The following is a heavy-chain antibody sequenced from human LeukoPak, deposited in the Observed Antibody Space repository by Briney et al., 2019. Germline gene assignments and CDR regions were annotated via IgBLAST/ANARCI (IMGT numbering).Heavy chain of an antibody. CDR2: ISSNGGST. Sequence: GGSLRLSCAASGFTFSSYAMHWVRQAPGKGLEYVSAISSNGGSTYYANSVKGRFTISRDNSKNTLYLQTGSLRAEDMAVYYCATSRPGYSYGYRFDYWGQGTLVTVSS. CDR3: ATSRPGYSYGYRFDY. CDR1: GFTFSSYA. D-gene: IGHD5-18*01. J-gene: IGHJ4*02. V-gene: IGHV3-64*01.